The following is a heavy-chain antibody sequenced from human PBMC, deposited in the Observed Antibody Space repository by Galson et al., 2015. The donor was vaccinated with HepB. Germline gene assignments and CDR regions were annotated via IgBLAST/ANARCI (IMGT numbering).Heavy chain of an antibody. J-gene: IGHJ4*02. V-gene: IGHV3-21*01. D-gene: IGHD3-22*01. CDR3: ARDYYEQYYFDY. CDR1: GFTFSSYS. Sequence: SLRLSCAASGFTFSSYSMHWVRQAPGKGLEWVSSISSSSSYIYYADSVKGRFTISRDNAKNSLYLQMNSLRAEDTAVYYCARDYYEQYYFDYWGQGTLVTVSS. CDR2: ISSSSSYI.